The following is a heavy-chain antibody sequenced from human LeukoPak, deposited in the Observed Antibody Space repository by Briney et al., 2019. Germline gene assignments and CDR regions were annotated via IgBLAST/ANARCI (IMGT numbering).Heavy chain of an antibody. CDR1: GGSISSYY. V-gene: IGHV4-4*07. Sequence: SETLSLTCTIPGGSISSYYWSWIRQPAGKGLEWIGRIYTSGSTNYNPSLKSRVTMSVGTSKNQFSLKLSSVTAADTAVYYCARDVGRGYSYGYSAFDIWGQGTMVTVSS. D-gene: IGHD5-18*01. CDR2: IYTSGST. J-gene: IGHJ3*02. CDR3: ARDVGRGYSYGYSAFDI.